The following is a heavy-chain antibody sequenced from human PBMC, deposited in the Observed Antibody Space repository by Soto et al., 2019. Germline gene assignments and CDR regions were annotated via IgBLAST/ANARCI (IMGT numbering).Heavy chain of an antibody. CDR2: IIGHNGRT. CDR3: TKGAWLDDF. D-gene: IGHD6-19*01. Sequence: EVQLLGSGGGLVQPGGSLRLSCAASEFIFDTFDMSWVRQAPGKGLEWVSAIIGHNGRTYYAESVTGRFTISKDNSNKSLYLQMNSLRVEDTAIYYCTKGAWLDDFCGQGVLVTVSS. CDR1: EFIFDTFD. V-gene: IGHV3-23*01. J-gene: IGHJ4*02.